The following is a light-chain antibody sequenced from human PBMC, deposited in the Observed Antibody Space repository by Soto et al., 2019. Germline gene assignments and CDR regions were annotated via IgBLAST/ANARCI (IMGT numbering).Light chain of an antibody. V-gene: IGKV3-20*01. J-gene: IGKJ1*01. CDR1: QSVSSSY. Sequence: EIVLTQSPGTLSLSPGERATLSCRASQSVSSSYLAWYQQRPGQAPRLLIYGASNRATGIPARFSGSGSGTDLTLTISSLEPEDFAVYYCQQYGSSPWTFGQGTKVDIK. CDR2: GAS. CDR3: QQYGSSPWT.